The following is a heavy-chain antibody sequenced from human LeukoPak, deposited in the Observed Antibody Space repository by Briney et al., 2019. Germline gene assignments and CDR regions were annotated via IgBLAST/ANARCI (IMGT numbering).Heavy chain of an antibody. CDR3: AKGRDGYNLPFYDY. CDR2: ISGSGGST. Sequence: GGSLRLSCAASGFTFSSYAMSWVRQAPGKGLEWVSAISGSGGSTYYADSVKGRFTISRDNSKNTLYLQMNSLRAEDTAVYYCAKGRDGYNLPFYDYWGQGTLVTVSS. J-gene: IGHJ4*02. CDR1: GFTFSSYA. V-gene: IGHV3-23*01. D-gene: IGHD5-24*01.